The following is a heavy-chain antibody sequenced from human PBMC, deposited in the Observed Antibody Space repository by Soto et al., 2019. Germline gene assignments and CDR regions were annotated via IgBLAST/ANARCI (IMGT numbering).Heavy chain of an antibody. CDR2: INTDGRTT. D-gene: IGHD2-2*01. V-gene: IGHV3-74*01. Sequence: EVQLVESGGGLVQPGGSLRLSCAASGCTLSGYWMHWVRQAPGKGLVWVSRINTDGRTTSYADSVKGRFTISRDNAKKTVYLLMSMVRAEDTAAYYCARFGRLVPVVTFRVDFYYCYAMDLWGKGTTVTVPS. CDR3: ARFGRLVPVVTFRVDFYYCYAMDL. J-gene: IGHJ6*04. CDR1: GCTLSGYW.